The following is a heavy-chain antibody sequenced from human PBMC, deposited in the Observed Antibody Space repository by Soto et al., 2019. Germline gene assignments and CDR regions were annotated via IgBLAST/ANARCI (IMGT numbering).Heavy chain of an antibody. Sequence: QVPVVQSGVEVRRPGSSVKVSCKASGDTFKNCVISWVRQAPGQGLEWMGGIIPLFGTTDFAQRFQGRLTITTAESTPTAYMELSRLRSEDTATYYCAAELGFGKLSVVWGQGTTVIVSS. D-gene: IGHD3-10*01. CDR3: AAELGFGKLSVV. CDR1: GDTFKNCV. V-gene: IGHV1-69*01. CDR2: IIPLFGTT. J-gene: IGHJ6*02.